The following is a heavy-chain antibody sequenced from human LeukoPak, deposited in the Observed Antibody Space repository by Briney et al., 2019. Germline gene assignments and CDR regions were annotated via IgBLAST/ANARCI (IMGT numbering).Heavy chain of an antibody. CDR3: ARDPYSSGWPSYYYYGMDV. CDR2: ISSTSGTI. V-gene: IGHV3-48*04. J-gene: IGHJ6*02. Sequence: GGSLRLSCAASGFTFSTYSMNWVRQAPGKGLEWISYISSTSGTIYYADPVKGRFTISRDNAKNSLYLQMNSLRAEDTAVYYCARDPYSSGWPSYYYYGMDVWGQGTTVTVSS. D-gene: IGHD6-19*01. CDR1: GFTFSTYS.